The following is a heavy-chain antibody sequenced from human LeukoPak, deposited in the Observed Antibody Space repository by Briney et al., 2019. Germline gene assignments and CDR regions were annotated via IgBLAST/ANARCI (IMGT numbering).Heavy chain of an antibody. D-gene: IGHD2/OR15-2a*01. V-gene: IGHV4-39*01. Sequence: PSETLSLTCTVSGGSISSRSYYWGWIRQPPGKGLEWIGSIYSSGTTYYNSSLESRVTISVDTSNNQFSLKLSSVTAADTAVYYCARQNIAAVVYNWFDPWGQGTLVTVSS. CDR2: IYSSGTT. J-gene: IGHJ5*02. CDR1: GGSISSRSYY. CDR3: ARQNIAAVVYNWFDP.